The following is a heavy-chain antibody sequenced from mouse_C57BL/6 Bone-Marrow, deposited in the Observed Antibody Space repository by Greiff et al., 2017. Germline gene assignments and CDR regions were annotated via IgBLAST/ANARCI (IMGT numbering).Heavy chain of an antibody. CDR3: ARRGVVALDY. Sequence: EVQGVESGGDLVKPGGSLKLSCAASGFTFSSYGMSWVRQTPDKRLEWVATISSGGSYTYYPDSVKGRFTISRDNAKNTLYLQRSSLKSEDTAMYYCARRGVVALDYWGQGTTLTVSS. D-gene: IGHD1-1*01. J-gene: IGHJ2*01. CDR2: ISSGGSYT. CDR1: GFTFSSYG. V-gene: IGHV5-6*01.